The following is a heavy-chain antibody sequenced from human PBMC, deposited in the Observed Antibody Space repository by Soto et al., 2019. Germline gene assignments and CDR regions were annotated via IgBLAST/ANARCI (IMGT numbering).Heavy chain of an antibody. CDR3: AKSRGAIAPFDQ. CDR1: GGSISSFY. D-gene: IGHD2-15*01. Sequence: SETLSLTCTVSGGSISSFYWSWVRQTPGKGLEYIGYIYYSGSTNYNPSLRSRVTISIDMSKNQFSLKLSSVTAADTAIYYCAKSRGAIAPFDQWGQGTLVTVSS. J-gene: IGHJ4*02. CDR2: IYYSGST. V-gene: IGHV4-59*08.